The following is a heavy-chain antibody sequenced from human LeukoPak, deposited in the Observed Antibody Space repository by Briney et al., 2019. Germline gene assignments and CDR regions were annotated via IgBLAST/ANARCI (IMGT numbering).Heavy chain of an antibody. J-gene: IGHJ3*02. Sequence: SETLSLTCAVYGGSFSGYYWSWIRQPPGKGLEWIGEINHSGSSNYNPSLKSRVTISVDTSKNQFSLKLSSVTAADTAVYYCARVGFHLVTNAFDIWGQGTMVTGSS. D-gene: IGHD4-23*01. V-gene: IGHV4-34*01. CDR1: GGSFSGYY. CDR3: ARVGFHLVTNAFDI. CDR2: INHSGSS.